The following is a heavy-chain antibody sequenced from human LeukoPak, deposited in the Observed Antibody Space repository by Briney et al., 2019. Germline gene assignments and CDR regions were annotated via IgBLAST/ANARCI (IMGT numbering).Heavy chain of an antibody. J-gene: IGHJ6*02. CDR1: GFTFSSYR. CDR2: IDSSSSYI. Sequence: GGSLRLSCAASGFTFSSYRMNWVRQAPGRGLEWVSSIDSSSSYIYYADSVKGRFTISRDNAKNSLYLQMNSLRAEDTAVYYCARGSDYYGMDVWGQGTTVTVSS. CDR3: ARGSDYYGMDV. V-gene: IGHV3-21*01.